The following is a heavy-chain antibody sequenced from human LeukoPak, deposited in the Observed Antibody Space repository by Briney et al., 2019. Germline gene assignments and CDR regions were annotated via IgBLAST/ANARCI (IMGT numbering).Heavy chain of an antibody. CDR3: ARRPARVTMIRAAFDI. D-gene: IGHD3-22*01. V-gene: IGHV4-59*08. CDR2: ISYSRST. Sequence: SETLSLTCTVSGGSISSYSWSWIRQPPGKGLEWIGYISYSRSTNYNPSLNSRVTISLDTSKNQFSLKVNSVTAADTAVYYCARRPARVTMIRAAFDIWGQGTMVTVSS. CDR1: GGSISSYS. J-gene: IGHJ3*02.